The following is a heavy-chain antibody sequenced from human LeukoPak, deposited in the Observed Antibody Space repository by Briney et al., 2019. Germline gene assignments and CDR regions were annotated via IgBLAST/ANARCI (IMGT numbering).Heavy chain of an antibody. CDR2: IFSNDEK. D-gene: IGHD3-10*01. J-gene: IGHJ4*02. CDR1: GFSLSNARMS. V-gene: IGHV2-26*01. Sequence: SGPVLVKPTETLTLTCTVSGFSLSNARMSVSWIRQPPGKALEWLADIFSNDEKSYSTSLKSRLTISKDTSKSQVVLTMTNMDPVDTATYYCARKLSGSGTYYIDYWGQGTLVTVSS. CDR3: ARKLSGSGTYYIDY.